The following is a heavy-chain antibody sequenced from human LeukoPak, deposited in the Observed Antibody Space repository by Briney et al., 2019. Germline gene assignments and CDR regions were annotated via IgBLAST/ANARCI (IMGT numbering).Heavy chain of an antibody. V-gene: IGHV3-7*05. D-gene: IGHD6-19*01. CDR3: AKPSRSSSNEY. J-gene: IGHJ4*02. CDR1: GFTFSTYW. Sequence: GGSLRLSCAASGFTFSTYWMTWARQAPGKGLEWVATIKPDGSEEYYVDSVKGRFTISRDNAKNSLYLQMNSLRAEDTAVYYCAKPSRSSSNEYWGQETLVTVSS. CDR2: IKPDGSEE.